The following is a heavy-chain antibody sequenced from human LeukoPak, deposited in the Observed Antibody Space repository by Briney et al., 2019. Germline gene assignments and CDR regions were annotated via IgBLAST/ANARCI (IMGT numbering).Heavy chain of an antibody. Sequence: PGGSLRLSCAASGFIFSSYGMHWVRQAPGKGLEWVAFIRYDGSKKYYADSVKGRFTISRDNSKNTLYLQTNSLRAEDTAVYYCARERYCSGGSCGVSFDYWGQGTLVTVSS. V-gene: IGHV3-30*02. CDR2: IRYDGSKK. D-gene: IGHD2-15*01. CDR1: GFIFSSYG. J-gene: IGHJ4*02. CDR3: ARERYCSGGSCGVSFDY.